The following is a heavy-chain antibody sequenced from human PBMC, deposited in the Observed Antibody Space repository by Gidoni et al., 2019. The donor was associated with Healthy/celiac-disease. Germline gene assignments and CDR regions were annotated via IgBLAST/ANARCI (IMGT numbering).Heavy chain of an antibody. CDR1: GFTFSSYA. CDR3: AKELRVRFLEWLPTGDQN. D-gene: IGHD3-3*01. CDR2: ISGSGGST. V-gene: IGHV3-23*01. J-gene: IGHJ4*02. Sequence: EVQLLESGGGLVQPGGSLRLSCAASGFTFSSYAMSWVRQAPGKGLEWVSAISGSGGSTYYADSVKGRFTISRDNSKNTLYLQMNSLRAEDTAVYYCAKELRVRFLEWLPTGDQNWGQGTLVTVSS.